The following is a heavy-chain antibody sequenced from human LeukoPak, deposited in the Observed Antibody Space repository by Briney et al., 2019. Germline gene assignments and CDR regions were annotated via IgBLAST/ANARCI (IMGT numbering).Heavy chain of an antibody. CDR1: GFTFSSYA. CDR3: AKAIEAELWFGEIYYYGMDV. J-gene: IGHJ6*02. V-gene: IGHV3-23*01. CDR2: ISGSGGSA. Sequence: GGSLRLSCAASGFTFSSYAMSWVRQAPGKGLEWVSAISGSGGSAYYADSVKGRFTISRDNSKNTLYLQMNSLRAEDTAVYYCAKAIEAELWFGEIYYYGMDVWGQGTTVTVSS. D-gene: IGHD3-10*01.